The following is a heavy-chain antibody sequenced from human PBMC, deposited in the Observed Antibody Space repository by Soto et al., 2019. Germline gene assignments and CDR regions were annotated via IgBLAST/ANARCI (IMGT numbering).Heavy chain of an antibody. V-gene: IGHV1-18*01. D-gene: IGHD3-22*01. CDR1: GYTFTSYG. CDR3: ARGVGLFGWGRRVSYFDS. CDR2: ISAYNGNT. J-gene: IGHJ4*02. Sequence: ASVKVSCKASGYTFTSYGISWVRQAPGQGLEWMGWISAYNGNTNYAQKLQGRVTMTTDTSTSTAYMELRSLRSDDTAVYYCARGVGLFGWGRRVSYFDSGGGGPLATVPS.